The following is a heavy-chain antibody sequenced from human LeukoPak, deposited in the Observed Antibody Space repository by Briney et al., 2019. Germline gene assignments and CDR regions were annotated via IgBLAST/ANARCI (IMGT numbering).Heavy chain of an antibody. CDR2: IWSDGTNS. J-gene: IGHJ4*02. CDR3: AKDAQRGFDYLNSLDK. D-gene: IGHD4-11*01. Sequence: GGSLRLSCATSGFTFSHYGMHWVRQAPGKGLEGVAVIWSDGTNSYYGDTVKGRFTISRDNFQRTVYLQMDSLRAEDTAVYYCAKDAQRGFDYLNSLDKWGQGTLVTVSS. CDR1: GFTFSHYG. V-gene: IGHV3-33*06.